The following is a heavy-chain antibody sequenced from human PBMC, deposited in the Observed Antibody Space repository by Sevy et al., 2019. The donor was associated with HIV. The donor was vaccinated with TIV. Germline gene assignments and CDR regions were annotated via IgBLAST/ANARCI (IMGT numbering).Heavy chain of an antibody. J-gene: IGHJ4*02. V-gene: IGHV3-30*02. CDR1: GFTFSSYG. Sequence: GGSLRLSCAASGFTFSSYGMHWVRQAPGKGLEWVAFIRYDGSNKYYADSVKGRFTISRDNSKNTLYLQTNSLRAEDTAVYYCARARDYYDSSGYYRYFDYWGQGTLVTVSS. CDR3: ARARDYYDSSGYYRYFDY. CDR2: IRYDGSNK. D-gene: IGHD3-22*01.